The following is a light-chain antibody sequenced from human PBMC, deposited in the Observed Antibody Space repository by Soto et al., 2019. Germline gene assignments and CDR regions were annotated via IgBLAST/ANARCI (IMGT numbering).Light chain of an antibody. J-gene: IGKJ4*01. CDR2: AAS. CDR1: QGISSY. CDR3: QQLNSYPLT. Sequence: IQLTQSPSSLSASVEDRVTITWRASQGISSYLAWYQQKPGKAPKLLIYAASTLQSGVPSRFSGSGSGTDFTLTISSLQPEEFATYYCQQLNSYPLTFGGGTKVEIK. V-gene: IGKV1-9*01.